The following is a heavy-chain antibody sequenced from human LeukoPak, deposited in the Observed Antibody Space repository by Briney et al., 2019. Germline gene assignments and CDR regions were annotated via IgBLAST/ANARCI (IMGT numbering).Heavy chain of an antibody. J-gene: IGHJ3*02. D-gene: IGHD3-3*01. CDR3: ARDATTSIFGVVIAPRAFDI. Sequence: SETLSLTCTVSGGSISNYYWSWVRQPPGKGLEWIGYVHHSESSNYNPSLTSRVTISLDTSKNQFSLKLSSVTAADTAVYYCARDATTSIFGVVIAPRAFDIWGQGTMVTVSS. CDR2: VHHSESS. CDR1: GGSISNYY. V-gene: IGHV4-59*01.